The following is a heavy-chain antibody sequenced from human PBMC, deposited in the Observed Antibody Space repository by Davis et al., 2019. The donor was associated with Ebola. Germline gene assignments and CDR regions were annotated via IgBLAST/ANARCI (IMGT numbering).Heavy chain of an antibody. V-gene: IGHV4-59*01. D-gene: IGHD5-24*01. CDR3: ARERERAIDY. Sequence: MPSETLSLTCTVSGGSISSYYWSWIRQPPGKGLEWIGYIYYSGSTNYNPSLKSRVTISVDTSKNQFSLKLSSVTAADTAVYYCARERERAIDYWGQGTLVTVSS. J-gene: IGHJ4*02. CDR1: GGSISSYY. CDR2: IYYSGST.